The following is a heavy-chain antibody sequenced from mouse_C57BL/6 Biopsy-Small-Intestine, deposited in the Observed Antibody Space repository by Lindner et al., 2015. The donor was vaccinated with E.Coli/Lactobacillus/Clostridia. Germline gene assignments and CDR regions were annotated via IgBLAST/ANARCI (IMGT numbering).Heavy chain of an antibody. Sequence: VQLQESGAELMRPGASVKLSCKATGYTFTGYWIEWVKQRPGHGLEWIGEILLGSGSTNYNEMFQGKATFTADTSSNTAYMQLSSLTTEDSAIYYCARRFGYYFDYWGQGTTLTVSS. V-gene: IGHV1-9*01. J-gene: IGHJ2*01. CDR1: GYTFTGYW. CDR2: ILLGSGST. CDR3: ARRFGYYFDY.